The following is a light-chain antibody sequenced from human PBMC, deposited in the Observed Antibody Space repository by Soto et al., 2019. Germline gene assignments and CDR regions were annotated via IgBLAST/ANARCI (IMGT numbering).Light chain of an antibody. CDR3: QQYNNWPRAT. J-gene: IGKJ4*01. CDR1: QSISSN. CDR2: RTS. V-gene: IGKV3-15*01. Sequence: EVVMTQSPATLSVSPGERAPLSWRASQSISSNLAWYQQKPGQAPRLLMFRTSSRATGFPARFSGSGSGTEFNLTISSLQSEDFGVYYCQQYNNWPRATFGGGTKVDIK.